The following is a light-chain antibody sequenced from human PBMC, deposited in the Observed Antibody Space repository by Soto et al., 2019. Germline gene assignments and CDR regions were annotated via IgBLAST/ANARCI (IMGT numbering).Light chain of an antibody. J-gene: IGKJ1*01. CDR2: DAS. V-gene: IGKV3-20*01. Sequence: EIVLTQSPGTLSLSPGERATLSCRASQSVTNTYVAWYQQKPGQAPRLLIHDASSRATGIPDRFSGSGSGTDFTLTISRLEPEDVAVYFCQQCATSPLTFGQGTRVDIK. CDR3: QQCATSPLT. CDR1: QSVTNTY.